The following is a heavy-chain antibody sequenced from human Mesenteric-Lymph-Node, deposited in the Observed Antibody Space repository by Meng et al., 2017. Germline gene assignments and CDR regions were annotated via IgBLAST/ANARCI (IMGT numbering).Heavy chain of an antibody. D-gene: IGHD2-15*01. J-gene: IGHJ4*02. Sequence: GESLKISCAASGFTFSGYAMSWVRQAPGKGLEWVAAINESGDRTYYADFVKGRFTISRDNSQLYLGMDGLKPEDTAVYYCARDRSCRGGSCNFPFDYWGQGNQVTVSS. V-gene: IGHV3-23*01. CDR3: ARDRSCRGGSCNFPFDY. CDR2: INESGDRT. CDR1: GFTFSGYA.